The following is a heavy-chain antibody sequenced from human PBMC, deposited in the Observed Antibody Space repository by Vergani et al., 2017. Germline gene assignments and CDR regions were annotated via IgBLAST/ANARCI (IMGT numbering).Heavy chain of an antibody. CDR2: INAGNGNT. J-gene: IGHJ4*02. CDR1: GYTFTSYA. CDR3: ARTVAPGLNWGGFDY. V-gene: IGHV1-3*01. Sequence: QVQLVQSGAEVKKPGASVKVSCKASGYTFTSYAMHWVRQAPGQRLEWMGWINAGNGNTKYSQKFQGRVTITRDTSASTAYMELSSLRSEDTAVYYCARTVAPGLNWGGFDYWGQGTLVTVSS. D-gene: IGHD7-27*01.